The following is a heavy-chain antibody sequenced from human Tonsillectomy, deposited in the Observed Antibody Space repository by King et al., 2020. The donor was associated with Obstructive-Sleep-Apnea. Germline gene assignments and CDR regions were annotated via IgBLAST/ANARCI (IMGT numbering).Heavy chain of an antibody. V-gene: IGHV1-2*02. CDR1: GYTFTGYY. D-gene: IGHD3-10*01. Sequence: QLVQSGAEVMKPGASVKVSCRTSGYTFTGYYMHWVRQAPGQGLEWMGWINPNSGGTNYAQMFQGRVTMTRDTSASTAYMELSSLKSDDTAVYYCAVDRTPAFGSGSKNWFDPWGQGTLVTVSS. J-gene: IGHJ5*02. CDR2: INPNSGGT. CDR3: AVDRTPAFGSGSKNWFDP.